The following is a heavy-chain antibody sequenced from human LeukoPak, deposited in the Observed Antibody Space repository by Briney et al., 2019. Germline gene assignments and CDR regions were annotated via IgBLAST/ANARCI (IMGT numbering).Heavy chain of an antibody. Sequence: SETLSLTCAVYGGSFSNYYWSWIGQPPGKGVEWIGEINPSGSTNYNPSLKSRVTISVDTSKNQFSLKLSSVTAADTAVYYCARGHQQLVADYYYYYYMDVWGKGTTVTVSS. CDR1: GGSFSNYY. D-gene: IGHD6-13*01. J-gene: IGHJ6*03. CDR2: INPSGST. CDR3: ARGHQQLVADYYYYYYMDV. V-gene: IGHV4-34*01.